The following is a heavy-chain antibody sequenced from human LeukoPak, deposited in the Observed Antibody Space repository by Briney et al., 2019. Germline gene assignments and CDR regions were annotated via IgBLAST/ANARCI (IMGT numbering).Heavy chain of an antibody. CDR2: INPKRGVT. D-gene: IGHD4-17*01. CDR1: GYTFTDYY. J-gene: IGHJ3*01. Sequence: KVSCKASGYTFTDYYIHWMRQAPGQGLEWMGWINPKRGVTTYAQKFQGRVTMTRDTSITTAYMELTRLRSDDTTIYYCARERNYGDYGNAFDVWGQGTKVTVSS. V-gene: IGHV1-2*02. CDR3: ARERNYGDYGNAFDV.